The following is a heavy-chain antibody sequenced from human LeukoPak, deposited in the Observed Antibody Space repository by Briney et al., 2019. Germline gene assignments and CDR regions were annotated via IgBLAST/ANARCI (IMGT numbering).Heavy chain of an antibody. J-gene: IGHJ4*02. CDR2: INPNSGGT. V-gene: IGHV1-2*02. D-gene: IGHD5-12*01. Sequence: ASVKVSCKASGYTFTGYYMHWVRQAPGQGLEWMGWINPNSGGTNYAQKFQGRVTMTRDTSISTAYMELSRLRSDDMAVYYCARDGYSGYDSIQLWFCLDYWGQGTLVTVSS. CDR1: GYTFTGYY. CDR3: ARDGYSGYDSIQLWFCLDY.